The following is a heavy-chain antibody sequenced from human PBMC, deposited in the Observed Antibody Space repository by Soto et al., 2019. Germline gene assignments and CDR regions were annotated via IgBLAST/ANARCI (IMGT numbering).Heavy chain of an antibody. Sequence: GGSLRLSCAASGFTFSSYAMHWVRQAPGKGLEWVAVISYGGSNKYYADSLVGRFTISRDNSKNTLYLQMNSLRADDTAVYYCARDVESGSSQYYYFYYDMDVWGQGTTVTVSS. CDR3: ARDVESGSSQYYYFYYDMDV. CDR1: GFTFSSYA. J-gene: IGHJ6*02. V-gene: IGHV3-30-3*01. CDR2: ISYGGSNK. D-gene: IGHD1-26*01.